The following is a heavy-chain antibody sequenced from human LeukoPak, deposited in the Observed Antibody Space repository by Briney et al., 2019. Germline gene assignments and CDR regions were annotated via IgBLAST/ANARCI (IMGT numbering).Heavy chain of an antibody. Sequence: GESLKISCKGSGYNFTNHWIGWVRQMPGKGLEWVGIIYPGESDTRYSPSFQGQVTISADKSISTAYLQWSSLKAADSAMYYCARHGDGGNPHYWGQGTLVTVSS. J-gene: IGHJ4*02. D-gene: IGHD4-23*01. CDR3: ARHGDGGNPHY. CDR2: IYPGESDT. CDR1: GYNFTNHW. V-gene: IGHV5-51*01.